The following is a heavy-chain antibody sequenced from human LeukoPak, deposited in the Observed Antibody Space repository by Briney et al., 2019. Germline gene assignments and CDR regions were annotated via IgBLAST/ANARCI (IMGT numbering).Heavy chain of an antibody. CDR3: ARSYSYVGWGFDP. J-gene: IGHJ5*02. V-gene: IGHV4-59*01. Sequence: SETLSLTCTVSGGSISSYYWSWIRQPPGKGLEWIGYIYYSGSTNYNPSLKSRVTISVDTSKNQFSLKLSSVTAADTAVYYCARSYSYVGWGFDPWGQGTLVTVSS. D-gene: IGHD5-18*01. CDR1: GGSISSYY. CDR2: IYYSGST.